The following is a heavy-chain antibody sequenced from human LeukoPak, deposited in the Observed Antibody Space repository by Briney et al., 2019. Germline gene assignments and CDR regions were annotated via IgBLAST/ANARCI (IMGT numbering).Heavy chain of an antibody. CDR2: VSKDTVTK. CDR3: AGDRWRGAPDYFDC. Sequence: GTSLRLSCAASGFSLTHDAIHWVRQAPGKGLEWGAVVSKDTVTKFYRDSVKGRFTVSTDSSKNTVYLQMTGLRSEDTAVYYCAGDRWRGAPDYFDCWGQGTLVTVSS. V-gene: IGHV3-30*03. J-gene: IGHJ4*02. CDR1: GFSLTHDA. D-gene: IGHD1-26*01.